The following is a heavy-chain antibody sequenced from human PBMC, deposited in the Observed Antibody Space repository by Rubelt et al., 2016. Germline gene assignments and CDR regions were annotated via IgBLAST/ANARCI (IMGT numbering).Heavy chain of an antibody. CDR2: ISYSGST. CDR1: GGSISSSGYY. V-gene: IGHV4-39*01. CDR3: ARHGRAAARYYV. J-gene: IGHJ6*02. Sequence: QLQLQESGPGLVKPSETLSLTCTVSGGSISSSGYYWGWIRQSPGKGLEWIGSISYSGSTYYNLSLKSRVTISVDTSKNQVSLRLSSVTAADTAGYYCARHGRAAARYYVWGQGTTVTVSS. D-gene: IGHD6-13*01.